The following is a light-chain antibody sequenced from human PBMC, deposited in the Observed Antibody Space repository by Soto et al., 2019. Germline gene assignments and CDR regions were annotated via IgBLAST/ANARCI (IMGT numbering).Light chain of an antibody. J-gene: IGKJ1*01. V-gene: IGKV1-5*01. CDR1: QSISSW. CDR3: QQYNSYSRT. CDR2: DAS. Sequence: DIQMTQSPSTLSASVGDRVTITCRASQSISSWLAWYQQKPGKAPKLLIYDASSLESGVPSRFSGSGSGTECTLTISSLQPDDFATYYCQQYNSYSRTCGQGTKVEI.